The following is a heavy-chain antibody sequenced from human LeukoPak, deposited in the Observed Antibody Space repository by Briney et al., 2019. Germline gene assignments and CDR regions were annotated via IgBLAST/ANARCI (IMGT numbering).Heavy chain of an antibody. V-gene: IGHV3-23*01. D-gene: IGHD1-26*01. Sequence: GGSLRLSCAASGFTFSSYAMSWVRQAPGKGLEWVSGISGSGGSTYYADSLKGRFTISRDNSRNTLYLQMNSLRADDTAVYYCAKGATGGSYYFDYWGQGTLVTVSS. CDR1: GFTFSSYA. CDR3: AKGATGGSYYFDY. J-gene: IGHJ4*02. CDR2: ISGSGGST.